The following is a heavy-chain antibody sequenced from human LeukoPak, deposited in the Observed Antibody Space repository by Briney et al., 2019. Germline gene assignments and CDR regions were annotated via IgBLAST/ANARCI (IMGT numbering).Heavy chain of an antibody. J-gene: IGHJ4*02. Sequence: GSLRLSCAGSGFTFSSYAMSWVRQAPGKGLEWVSGISGSGSSTHYADSVKGRFTISRDNSKCTLYLQMSSLRDEDTAVYYCANYRSWGQGTLVTVSS. D-gene: IGHD1-14*01. V-gene: IGHV3-23*01. CDR2: ISGSGSST. CDR3: ANYRS. CDR1: GFTFSSYA.